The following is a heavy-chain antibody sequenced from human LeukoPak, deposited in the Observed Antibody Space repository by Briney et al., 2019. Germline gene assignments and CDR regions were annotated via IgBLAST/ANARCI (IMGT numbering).Heavy chain of an antibody. CDR2: IWYDGSNK. CDR3: AREYYDFWSGYSNYFDY. V-gene: IGHV3-33*01. J-gene: IGHJ4*02. Sequence: GGSPRLSCAASGFTFSSYGMHWVRQAPGKGLEWVAVIWYDGSNKYYADSVKGRFTISRDNSKNTLYLQMNSLRAEDTAVYYCAREYYDFWSGYSNYFDYWGQGTLVTVSS. CDR1: GFTFSSYG. D-gene: IGHD3-3*01.